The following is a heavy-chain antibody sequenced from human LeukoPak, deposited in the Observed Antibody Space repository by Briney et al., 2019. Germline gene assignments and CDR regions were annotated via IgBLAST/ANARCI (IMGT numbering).Heavy chain of an antibody. CDR1: GGSFSGYY. CDR2: IYYSGST. CDR3: AREALGTRFDY. J-gene: IGHJ4*02. V-gene: IGHV4-59*01. Sequence: PSETLSLTCAVYGGSFSGYYWSWIRQPPGKGLEWIGYIYYSGSTNYNPSLKSRVTISVDTSKNQFSLKLSSVTAADTAVYYCAREALGTRFDYWGQGTLVTVSS. D-gene: IGHD6-6*01.